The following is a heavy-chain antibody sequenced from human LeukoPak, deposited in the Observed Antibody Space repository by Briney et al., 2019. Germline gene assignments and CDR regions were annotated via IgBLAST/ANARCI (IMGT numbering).Heavy chain of an antibody. J-gene: IGHJ5*02. CDR1: GFTFSSYE. CDR2: ISSSGSTT. D-gene: IGHD3-22*01. V-gene: IGHV3-48*03. Sequence: PGGSLRLSCAASGFTFSSYEMTWVRQAPGKGLEWVSYISSSGSTTHYADSVKGRFTISRDNSKNTLYLQMNSLRAEDTAVYYCARDDSSGYYRARANWFDPWGQGTLVTVSS. CDR3: ARDDSSGYYRARANWFDP.